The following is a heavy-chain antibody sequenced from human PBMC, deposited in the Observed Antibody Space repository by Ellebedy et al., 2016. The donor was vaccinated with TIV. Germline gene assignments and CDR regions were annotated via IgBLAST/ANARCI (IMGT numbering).Heavy chain of an antibody. CDR1: GGVSLSGYQ. CDR3: ARCYTGSNWFDP. CDR2: INDYGTT. V-gene: IGHV4-34*01. Sequence: MPSETLSLTCAVYGGVSLSGYQWSWIRMSQGKGLEWIGEINDYGTTNYNPSLKGRVTISVDTSTNQFSLKVTSVTAADTAVYYCARCYTGSNWFDPWGQGTLVTVSS. D-gene: IGHD2-2*02. J-gene: IGHJ5*02.